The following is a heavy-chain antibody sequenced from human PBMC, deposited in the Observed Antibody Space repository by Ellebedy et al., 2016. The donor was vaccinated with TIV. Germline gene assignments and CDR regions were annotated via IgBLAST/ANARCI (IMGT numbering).Heavy chain of an antibody. J-gene: IGHJ2*01. V-gene: IGHV3-30*03. D-gene: IGHD6-19*01. CDR2: MSYDGSNE. CDR3: ARGNRLSSGWFRTYWYFDL. Sequence: PGGSLRLSCAVSGFTLSDYDIHWVRQAPGNGLDWVAVMSYDGSNEYYADSVKGRLTISRDYSKNTLVLQMSSLRAEDTALYYCARGNRLSSGWFRTYWYFDLWGRGTPVTVSS. CDR1: GFTLSDYD.